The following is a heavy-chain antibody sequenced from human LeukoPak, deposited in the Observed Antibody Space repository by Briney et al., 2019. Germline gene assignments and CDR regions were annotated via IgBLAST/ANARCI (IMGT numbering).Heavy chain of an antibody. CDR1: GFTFSHYW. Sequence: GGSLRLSCTASGFTFSHYWMSWVRQAPGKGLEWVANTKQDGSEKYYVDSVRGRFTISRDNAKNSLFLQMNSLRAEDTAVYYCARAVSGSYFRWNNWFDPWGQGTLVTVSS. V-gene: IGHV3-7*03. J-gene: IGHJ5*02. CDR2: TKQDGSEK. D-gene: IGHD1-26*01. CDR3: ARAVSGSYFRWNNWFDP.